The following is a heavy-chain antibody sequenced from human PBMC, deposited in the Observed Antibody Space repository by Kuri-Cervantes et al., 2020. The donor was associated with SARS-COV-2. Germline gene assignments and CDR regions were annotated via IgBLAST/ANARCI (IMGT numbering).Heavy chain of an antibody. CDR1: GFTFSSHG. D-gene: IGHD6-13*01. Sequence: LTCAASGFTFSSHGMHWVRQAPGKGLEWVAVISYDGSNKYYADSVKDRFTISRDNSKNMLYPQMNSLRAEDTAVYYCAKDRTLAAGFDYWGQGTLVTVSS. CDR2: ISYDGSNK. V-gene: IGHV3-30*18. CDR3: AKDRTLAAGFDY. J-gene: IGHJ4*02.